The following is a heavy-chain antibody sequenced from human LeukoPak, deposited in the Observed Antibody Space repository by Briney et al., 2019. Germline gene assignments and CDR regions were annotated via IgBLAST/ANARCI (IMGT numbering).Heavy chain of an antibody. J-gene: IGHJ4*02. CDR3: ARSKVGATYFDY. Sequence: PGGSLRLSCAASGFTFTSYAVSWVRQAPGRGLEWVSGISGSGGATKYADSVKGRFTISRDNSKNTLYLQMNSLRAEDTAVYYCARSKVGATYFDYWGQGTLVTVSS. D-gene: IGHD1-26*01. V-gene: IGHV3-23*01. CDR1: GFTFTSYA. CDR2: ISGSGGAT.